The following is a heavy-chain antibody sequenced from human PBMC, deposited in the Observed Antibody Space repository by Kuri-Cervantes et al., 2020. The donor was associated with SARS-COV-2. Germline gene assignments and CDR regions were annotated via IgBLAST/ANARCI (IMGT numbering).Heavy chain of an antibody. Sequence: SETLSLTCAVYGGSFSGYYWSWIRQPPGKGLEWIGEINHSGSTNYNPSLKSRVTVSVDTSRNQFSLKLSSVTAADTAVYYCARAVAAAGPYYDYWGQGTLVTVSS. CDR3: ARAVAAAGPYYDY. CDR2: INHSGST. J-gene: IGHJ4*02. CDR1: GGSFSGYY. D-gene: IGHD6-13*01. V-gene: IGHV4-34*01.